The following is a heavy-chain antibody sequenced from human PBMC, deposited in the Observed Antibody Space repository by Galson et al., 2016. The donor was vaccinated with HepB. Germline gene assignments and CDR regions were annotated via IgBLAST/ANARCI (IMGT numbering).Heavy chain of an antibody. CDR1: GASISAYS. J-gene: IGHJ5*02. Sequence: SETLSLTCTVSGASISAYSWSWLRQPPGKGLEWIGFIHYSGSTNSGTTNYNPSLKSRVTISLGTSKNEFSLRLSSLTAADTAVYSCARGGAIFGVVTVFDPWGQGTLVTVSS. V-gene: IGHV4-59*01. D-gene: IGHD3-3*01. CDR3: ARGGAIFGVVTVFDP. CDR2: IHYSGST.